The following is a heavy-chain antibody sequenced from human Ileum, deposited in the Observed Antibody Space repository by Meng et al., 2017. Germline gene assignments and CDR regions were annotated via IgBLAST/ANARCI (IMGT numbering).Heavy chain of an antibody. D-gene: IGHD3-22*01. Sequence: GPVPDGHHSTWSPRCTVSVGSSGDGHSFCCWIREHTEKGLEWVLYIYHSGITYYSPYLKSRLNISVDTSEDPFSLNLSSVTAAVTAIYYCASGVVTYYDSSTSAWFDHWGQGALVTVSS. CDR3: ASGVVTYYDSSTSAWFDH. V-gene: IGHV4-31*03. J-gene: IGHJ5*02. CDR2: IYHSGIT. CDR1: VGSSGDGHSF.